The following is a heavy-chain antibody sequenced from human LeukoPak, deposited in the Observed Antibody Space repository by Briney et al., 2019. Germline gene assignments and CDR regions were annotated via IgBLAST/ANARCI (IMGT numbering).Heavy chain of an antibody. CDR1: EFSVGSNY. CDR2: IKSKPDGGTT. V-gene: IGHV3-15*01. Sequence: GGSLRLSCAASEFSVGSNYMTWVRQAPGKGLEWVGRIKSKPDGGTTDYGAPVKGRFTISRDDSKNTLYLQMSSLKTDDTAVYYCTTEIDWGQGTLVTVSS. J-gene: IGHJ4*02. CDR3: TTEID. D-gene: IGHD2/OR15-2a*01.